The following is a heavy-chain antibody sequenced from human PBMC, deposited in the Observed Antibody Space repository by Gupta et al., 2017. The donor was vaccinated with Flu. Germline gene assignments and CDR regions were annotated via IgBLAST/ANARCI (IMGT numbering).Heavy chain of an antibody. CDR2: IYHNGAT. J-gene: IGHJ4*02. D-gene: IGHD5-18*01. V-gene: IGHV4-39*01. CDR3: AAEYTGPSNSN. Sequence: GCVRQPPGKGLEWIGSIYHNGATYYNPSLQSRLTMSVDTPKNQVSLNLSSVTAADSAVYYCAAEYTGPSNSNWGQGTLATVSS.